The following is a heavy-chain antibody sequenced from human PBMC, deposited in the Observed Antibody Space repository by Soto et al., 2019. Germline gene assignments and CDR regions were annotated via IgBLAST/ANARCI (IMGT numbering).Heavy chain of an antibody. CDR2: IYYSGST. CDR1: GGSVSSGSYY. V-gene: IGHV4-61*01. D-gene: IGHD4-4*01. J-gene: IGHJ6*02. CDR3: ASTVTTIYYYGMDV. Sequence: SETLSLTCTVSGGSVSSGSYYWSWIRQPPGKGLEWIGYIYYSGSTNYNPSLKSRVTISVDTSKNQFSLKLSSVTAADTAVYYCASTVTTIYYYGMDVWGQGTTVTVSS.